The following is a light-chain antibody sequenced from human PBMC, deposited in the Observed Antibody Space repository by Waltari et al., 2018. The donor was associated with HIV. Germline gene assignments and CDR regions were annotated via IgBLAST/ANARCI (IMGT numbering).Light chain of an antibody. J-gene: IGLJ1*01. CDR3: GTWDSSLSLYV. V-gene: IGLV1-51*01. CDR1: HSHVAHTF. Sequence: QSVLTQPPSVSAAPGQKVTISCSGDHSHVAHTFASWYQQLPGRAPRLLIYDNEKRPSRIPDRFSAFKAGMSATLVITGLQIVDEADYYCGTWDSSLSLYVFGTGTTVAVL. CDR2: DNE.